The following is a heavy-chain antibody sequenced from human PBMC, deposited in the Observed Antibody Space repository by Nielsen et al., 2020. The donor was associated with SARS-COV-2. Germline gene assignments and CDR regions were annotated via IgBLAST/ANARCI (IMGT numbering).Heavy chain of an antibody. CDR1: GFTFSSYS. CDR2: ISSSSSYI. D-gene: IGHD3-3*01. J-gene: IGHJ4*01. Sequence: GESLKISCAASGFTFSSYSMNWVRQAPGKGLEWVSSISSSSSYIYYADSVKGRFTISRENAKNSLYLQMNSLRAEDTAVYYCARGDFWSGYYFDLWGQGALVTVSS. CDR3: ARGDFWSGYYFDL. V-gene: IGHV3-21*01.